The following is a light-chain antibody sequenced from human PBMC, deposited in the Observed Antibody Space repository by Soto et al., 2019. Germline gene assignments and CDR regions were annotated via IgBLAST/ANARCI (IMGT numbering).Light chain of an antibody. Sequence: ALTQPPSASGSPGQSVTISCTGTSSDVGGYNYVSWYQQHPGKAPTLMIYEVSKRPSGVPDRLSGSKSGNTASLTVSGLQAEDEADYYCSSYAGSKGVFGGGTKLTVL. V-gene: IGLV2-8*01. CDR3: SSYAGSKGV. CDR2: EVS. CDR1: SSDVGGYNY. J-gene: IGLJ2*01.